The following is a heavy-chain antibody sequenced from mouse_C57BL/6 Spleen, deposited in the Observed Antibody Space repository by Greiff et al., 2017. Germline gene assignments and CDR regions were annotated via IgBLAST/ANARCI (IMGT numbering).Heavy chain of an antibody. J-gene: IGHJ4*01. CDR2: IYPSSGNT. CDR3: AVDSSGHYAMDY. V-gene: IGHV1-81*01. Sequence: QVHVKQSGAELARPGASVKLSCKASGYTFTSYGISWVKQRTGQGLEWIGEIYPSSGNTYYNEKFKGKATLTADKSSSTAYMELRSLTSEDSAVYFWAVDSSGHYAMDYWGQGTSVTVSS. D-gene: IGHD3-2*02. CDR1: GYTFTSYG.